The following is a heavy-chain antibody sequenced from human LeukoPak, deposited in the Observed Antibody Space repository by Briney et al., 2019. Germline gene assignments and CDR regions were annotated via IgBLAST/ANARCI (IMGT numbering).Heavy chain of an antibody. CDR3: ARRGGGYDSLFDY. D-gene: IGHD5-12*01. CDR1: GGSVSSGSYY. J-gene: IGHJ4*02. CDR2: IYYSGST. Sequence: SETLSLTCTVSGGSVSSGSYYWRWIRQPPGKGLEWIGYIYYSGSTNYNPSLKSRVTISVDTSKNQFSLKLSSVTAADTAVYYCARRGGGYDSLFDYWGQGTLVTVSS. V-gene: IGHV4-61*01.